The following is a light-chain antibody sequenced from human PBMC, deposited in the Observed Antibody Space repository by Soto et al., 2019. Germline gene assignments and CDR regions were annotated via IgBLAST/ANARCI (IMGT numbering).Light chain of an antibody. V-gene: IGKV3-20*01. J-gene: IGKJ4*01. Sequence: EIVMTQSPATLSVSPGERATLSCRASQSVSSNLAWYQQKPGQAPRLLIYGASTRAPGIPDRFTASGSGTDFTVTISRLEPEDFAVYYCQQYGSPPLTFGGGTKVDIK. CDR3: QQYGSPPLT. CDR1: QSVSSN. CDR2: GAS.